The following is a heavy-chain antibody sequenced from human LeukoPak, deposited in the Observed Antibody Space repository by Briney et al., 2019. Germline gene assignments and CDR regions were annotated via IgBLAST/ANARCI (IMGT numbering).Heavy chain of an antibody. CDR3: ARFSWGCSTASCYLTN. J-gene: IGHJ4*02. D-gene: IGHD2-2*01. Sequence: SETLSLTCTVGGGSLSGHYWGWIRQPPGKGLELVGHIYYTGTTFYNTSLNSRVTITLDMSRNQFSLRLTSVIAADTAVYYCARFSWGCSTASCYLTNWGQGALVTVSS. V-gene: IGHV4-59*11. CDR2: IYYTGTT. CDR1: GGSLSGHY.